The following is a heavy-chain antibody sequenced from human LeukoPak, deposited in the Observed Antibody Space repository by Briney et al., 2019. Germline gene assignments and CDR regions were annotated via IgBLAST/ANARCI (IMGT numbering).Heavy chain of an antibody. J-gene: IGHJ4*02. V-gene: IGHV1-8*02. CDR1: GYTFTSYD. CDR3: ATLFYGGPDHPPHDY. CDR2: MNPNSGNT. D-gene: IGHD4-23*01. Sequence: GASVKVSCKASGYTFTSYDINWVRQATGQGLEWMGWMNPNSGNTGYAQKFQGRVTMTEDTSTDTAYMELSSLRSEDTAVYYCATLFYGGPDHPPHDYWGQGTLVTVSS.